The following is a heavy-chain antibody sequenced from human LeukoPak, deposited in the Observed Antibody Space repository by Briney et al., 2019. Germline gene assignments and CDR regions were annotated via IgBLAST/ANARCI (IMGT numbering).Heavy chain of an antibody. D-gene: IGHD1-26*01. Sequence: GGSLRLSCAASGFTFSSYWMSWVPQAPGKGLEWVANIKQDGSEKYYVDSVKGRFTISRDNAKNSLYLQMNRLRAEDTAVYYCAREVSGSYFDYWGQGTLVTVSS. J-gene: IGHJ4*02. CDR3: AREVSGSYFDY. CDR1: GFTFSSYW. CDR2: IKQDGSEK. V-gene: IGHV3-7*01.